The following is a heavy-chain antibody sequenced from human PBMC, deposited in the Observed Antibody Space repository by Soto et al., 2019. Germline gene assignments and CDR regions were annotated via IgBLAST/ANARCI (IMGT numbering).Heavy chain of an antibody. CDR2: IYHSGST. CDR1: GGSISSGGYS. CDR3: AREDDSSGYSIDY. J-gene: IGHJ4*02. D-gene: IGHD3-22*01. Sequence: SETLSLTCAVSGGSISSGGYSWSWIRQPPGKGLEWIGYIYHSGSTYYNPSLKSRVTISVDRSKNQFSLELSSVTAADTAVYYCAREDDSSGYSIDYWGQGTLVTVSS. V-gene: IGHV4-30-2*01.